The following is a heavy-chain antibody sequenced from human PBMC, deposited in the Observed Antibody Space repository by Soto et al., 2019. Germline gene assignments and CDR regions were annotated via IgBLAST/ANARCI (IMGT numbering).Heavy chain of an antibody. Sequence: QVQLQESGPGLVKPSQTLSLTCTVSGGSISSGGYYWSWIRQHPGKGLEWIGYIYYSGSTYYNPSLKSRVTISVDTSKNQYSLKLSSVTAADTAVYYCARAHHAAGMIPGFDPWGQGTLVTVSS. CDR1: GGSISSGGYY. D-gene: IGHD3-16*01. CDR3: ARAHHAAGMIPGFDP. V-gene: IGHV4-31*03. CDR2: IYYSGST. J-gene: IGHJ5*02.